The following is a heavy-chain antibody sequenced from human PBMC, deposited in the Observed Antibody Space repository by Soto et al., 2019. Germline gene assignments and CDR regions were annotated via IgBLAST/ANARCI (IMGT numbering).Heavy chain of an antibody. Sequence: GASVKVSCKASGYTFTSYGISWVRQAPGQGLDWMGWISAYNGNTKYAQDLQGRVTMTTDTSTSTAYMELRSLRSDDTAMYYCARFSGGSYNTYYFYYGMDVRGQGTTVTVS. CDR2: ISAYNGNT. D-gene: IGHD2-15*01. CDR1: GYTFTSYG. CDR3: ARFSGGSYNTYYFYYGMDV. V-gene: IGHV1-18*04. J-gene: IGHJ6*02.